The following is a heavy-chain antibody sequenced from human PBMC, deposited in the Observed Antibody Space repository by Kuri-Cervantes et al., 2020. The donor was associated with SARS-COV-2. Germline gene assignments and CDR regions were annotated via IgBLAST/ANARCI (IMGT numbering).Heavy chain of an antibody. D-gene: IGHD3-22*01. CDR2: INPNSGDT. J-gene: IGHJ3*01. CDR1: GYTFTSYY. CDR3: GRGNPYYNSNGITFDF. V-gene: IGHV1-2*04. Sequence: ASVKVSCKASGYTFTSYYMHWVRQAPGQGLEWMGWINPNSGDTNYAQKFQGWVTMTRDTSISTAYMELSRLRSDDTAVYYCGRGNPYYNSNGITFDFWGQGTTVTVSS.